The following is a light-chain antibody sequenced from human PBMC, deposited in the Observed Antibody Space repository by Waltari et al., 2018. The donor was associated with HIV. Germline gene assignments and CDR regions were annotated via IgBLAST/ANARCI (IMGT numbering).Light chain of an antibody. CDR3: GTWDNSLSAYVL. J-gene: IGLJ2*01. Sequence: QSVLTQPPSVSAAPGQKVTISCSGSSSNIGNNYVSWYQQLPGTAPKLLIYDNSKRPAGMPDRCSASKSGTSATLVITGLQIGDEADYFCGTWDNSLSAYVLFGGGTKLTVL. CDR2: DNS. V-gene: IGLV1-51*01. CDR1: SSNIGNNY.